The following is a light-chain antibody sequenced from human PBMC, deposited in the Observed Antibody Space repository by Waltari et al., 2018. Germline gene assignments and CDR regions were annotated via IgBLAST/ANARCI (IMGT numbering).Light chain of an antibody. CDR2: GRN. CDR1: SPRTYF. Sequence: SSELTQDPAVSVALGQTVTITCHGDSPRTYFASWYQQKPGQAPLLVMHGRNNRPSGIPDQFSGSASGTTASLTISGAQADNEADYYCGSRDSSGNDVFGPGTRVTVL. V-gene: IGLV3-19*01. CDR3: GSRDSSGNDV. J-gene: IGLJ1*01.